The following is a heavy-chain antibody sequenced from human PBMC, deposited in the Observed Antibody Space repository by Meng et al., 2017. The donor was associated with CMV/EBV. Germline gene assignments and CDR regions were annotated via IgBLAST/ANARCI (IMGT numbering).Heavy chain of an antibody. Sequence: GESLKISCAASGFTFSSYAMHWVRQAPGKGLEWVAVISYDGSNKYYADPVKGRFTISRDNSKNTLYLQMNSLRAEDTAVYYCAREDIVVVPAPFDYWGQGTLVTVSS. V-gene: IGHV3-30*04. J-gene: IGHJ4*02. CDR3: AREDIVVVPAPFDY. CDR2: ISYDGSNK. D-gene: IGHD2-2*01. CDR1: GFTFSSYA.